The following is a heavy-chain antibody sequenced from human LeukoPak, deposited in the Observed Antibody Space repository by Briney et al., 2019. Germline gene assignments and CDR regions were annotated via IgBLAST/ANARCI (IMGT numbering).Heavy chain of an antibody. CDR2: IYHDDSDT. J-gene: IGHJ6*03. Sequence: GESLKISCKGSGYSFASSWIGWVRQMPGKGLEWMGIIYHDDSDTRYSPSFEGQITISVDKSISTAYLQWSSLKASDTAVDYCARRGHCTNGVCYSNYYYHMDVWGKGTTVTVSS. D-gene: IGHD2-8*01. V-gene: IGHV5-51*01. CDR3: ARRGHCTNGVCYSNYYYHMDV. CDR1: GYSFASSW.